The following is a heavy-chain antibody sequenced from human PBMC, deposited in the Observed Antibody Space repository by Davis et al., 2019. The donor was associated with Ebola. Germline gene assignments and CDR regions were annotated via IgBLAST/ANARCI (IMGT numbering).Heavy chain of an antibody. CDR2: ISYDGSNK. CDR1: GFTFSSYA. CDR3: ATDYGAS. D-gene: IGHD4-17*01. J-gene: IGHJ4*02. V-gene: IGHV3-30-3*01. Sequence: GESLKISCAASGFTFSSYAMHWVRQAPGKGLEWVAVISYDGSNKYYADSVKGRFTISRDNAKNSLYLQMNSLRAEDTAVYYCATDYGASWGQGTLVTVSS.